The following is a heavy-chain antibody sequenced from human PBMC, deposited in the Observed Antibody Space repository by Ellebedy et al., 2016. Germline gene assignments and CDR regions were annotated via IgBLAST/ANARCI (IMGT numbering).Heavy chain of an antibody. CDR1: GFTFRNFF. V-gene: IGHV3-23*01. CDR2: ISGDGDTT. Sequence: GESLKISCVASGFTFRNFFMSWVRQAPGGGLEWISTISGDGDTTFSADSVKGRFTISRDDPKSTLYLQMNNLRAEDTAVYYCAKDRDDAGDFVFDSWGQGTLVTVSS. D-gene: IGHD4-17*01. CDR3: AKDRDDAGDFVFDS. J-gene: IGHJ4*02.